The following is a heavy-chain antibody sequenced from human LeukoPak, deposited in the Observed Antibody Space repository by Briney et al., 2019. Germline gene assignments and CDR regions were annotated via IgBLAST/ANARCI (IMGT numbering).Heavy chain of an antibody. CDR3: AKDRCSVTTCAFDI. Sequence: GGSLRLSRAASGFTFSSHAMSWVRQAPGKGLEWVSGISGSGGSTYYADSVKGRFTISRDNSKNMLYLQMNSLRAEDTAVYYCAKDRCSVTTCAFDIWGQGTMVTVSS. CDR2: ISGSGGST. CDR1: GFTFSSHA. V-gene: IGHV3-23*01. D-gene: IGHD4-11*01. J-gene: IGHJ3*02.